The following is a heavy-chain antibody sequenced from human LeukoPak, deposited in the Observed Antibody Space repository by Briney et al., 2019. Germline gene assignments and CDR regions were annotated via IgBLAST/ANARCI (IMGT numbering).Heavy chain of an antibody. D-gene: IGHD6-6*01. Sequence: SETLSLTCTVSGGSIRSYYWTWIRQPPGKGLEWIGYIYYSGSTNYNPSLKSRVTISVDTSKNQFSLKLSSVTAADTAVYYCARLGYSSSSRVSWFDPWGQGTLVTVSS. CDR1: GGSIRSYY. J-gene: IGHJ5*02. CDR2: IYYSGST. CDR3: ARLGYSSSSRVSWFDP. V-gene: IGHV4-59*08.